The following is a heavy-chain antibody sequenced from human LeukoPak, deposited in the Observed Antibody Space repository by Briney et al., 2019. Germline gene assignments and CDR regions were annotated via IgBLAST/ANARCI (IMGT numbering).Heavy chain of an antibody. Sequence: SETLSLTCTVSGGSFSIYYWSWIRQPAGKGLEWIGRIYTSGSTNYNPSLKSRVTMSVDTSKNQFSLNLNSVTAADTAVYYCARGGWNKFDYWGQGTLVTVSS. V-gene: IGHV4-4*07. D-gene: IGHD3-22*01. CDR2: IYTSGST. CDR3: ARGGWNKFDY. CDR1: GGSFSIYY. J-gene: IGHJ4*02.